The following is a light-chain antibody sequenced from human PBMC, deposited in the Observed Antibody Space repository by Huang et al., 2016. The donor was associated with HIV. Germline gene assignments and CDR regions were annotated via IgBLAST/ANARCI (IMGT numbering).Light chain of an antibody. J-gene: IGKJ1*01. CDR2: KAS. Sequence: DIQMTQSPSTLSASVGDRVTITCRASQTISSWLAWYQQKPGKAPKLLMYKASSLESGVPSRFTGSGSGTEFTLTISSLQPDDSATYYCQQYNYYPWTFGQGTKVEIK. CDR3: QQYNYYPWT. V-gene: IGKV1-5*03. CDR1: QTISSW.